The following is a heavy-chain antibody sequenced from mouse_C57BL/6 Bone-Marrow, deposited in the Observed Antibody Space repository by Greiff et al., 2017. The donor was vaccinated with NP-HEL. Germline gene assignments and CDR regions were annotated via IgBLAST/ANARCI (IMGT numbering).Heavy chain of an antibody. CDR2: IRNKANGYTT. CDR3: ARYRGWLLYWSFDV. J-gene: IGHJ1*03. CDR1: GFTFTDYY. D-gene: IGHD2-3*01. Sequence: DVMMVESGGGLVQPGGSLSLSCAASGFTFTDYYMSWVRQPPGKALEWLGFIRNKANGYTTEYSASVKGRFAISSGNSQSILYLQMTALPAWDRAPSYWARYRGWLLYWSFDVGGTGTTVTVSA. V-gene: IGHV7-3*01.